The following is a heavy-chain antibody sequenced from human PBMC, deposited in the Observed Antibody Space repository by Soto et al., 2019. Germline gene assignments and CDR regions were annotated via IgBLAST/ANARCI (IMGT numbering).Heavy chain of an antibody. Sequence: QVQLQESGPGLVKPSGTLSLTCAVSGGSISSSNWWSWVRQPPGKGLEWIGEIYHSGSTNYNPSLKSRVTISVDKAKTQFSLKLSSVSAADTAVYYCARDEDYYDSTAWVYWGQGTLVTVSS. CDR3: ARDEDYYDSTAWVY. D-gene: IGHD3-22*01. V-gene: IGHV4-4*02. CDR1: GGSISSSNW. J-gene: IGHJ4*02. CDR2: IYHSGST.